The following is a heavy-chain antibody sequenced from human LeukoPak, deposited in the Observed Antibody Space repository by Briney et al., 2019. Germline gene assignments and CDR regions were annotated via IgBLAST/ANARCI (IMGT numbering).Heavy chain of an antibody. V-gene: IGHV4-34*01. Sequence: PSETLSLTCGVYGGSFSGYYWSWIRQPPGKGLEWIGEINHSGSTNYNPSLKSRVTISVDTSKNQFSLKLSSVTAADTAVYYCARGHLGAYDSSGYIDGWFDPWGQGTLVTVSS. D-gene: IGHD3-22*01. CDR3: ARGHLGAYDSSGYIDGWFDP. CDR1: GGSFSGYY. J-gene: IGHJ5*02. CDR2: INHSGST.